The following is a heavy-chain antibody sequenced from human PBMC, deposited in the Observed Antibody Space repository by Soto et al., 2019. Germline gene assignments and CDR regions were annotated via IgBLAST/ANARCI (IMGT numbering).Heavy chain of an antibody. Sequence: ASVKVSCKASRYTFTDYYIHWVRQSPGQGLEWMGWINPNSGVTKFPQKFQGRVIMTRDTSISTAYMELSRLRSDDTAVYYCARRGYGSGSYYNVFFWFDPWGPGTLVTVSS. J-gene: IGHJ5*02. D-gene: IGHD3-10*01. CDR2: INPNSGVT. CDR1: RYTFTDYY. CDR3: ARRGYGSGSYYNVFFWFDP. V-gene: IGHV1-2*02.